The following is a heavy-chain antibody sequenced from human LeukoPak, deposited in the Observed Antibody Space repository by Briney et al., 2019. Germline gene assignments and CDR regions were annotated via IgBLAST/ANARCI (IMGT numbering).Heavy chain of an antibody. CDR2: ISYDGSNK. Sequence: GGSLRLSCAASGFTLSSYAMHWVRQAPGKGLEWVAVISYDGSNKYYADSVKGRFTISRDNSKNTLYLQMNSLRAEDTAVYYCAREDYDILTGYYGNWGQGTLVTVSS. J-gene: IGHJ4*02. D-gene: IGHD3-9*01. CDR3: AREDYDILTGYYGN. V-gene: IGHV3-30-3*01. CDR1: GFTLSSYA.